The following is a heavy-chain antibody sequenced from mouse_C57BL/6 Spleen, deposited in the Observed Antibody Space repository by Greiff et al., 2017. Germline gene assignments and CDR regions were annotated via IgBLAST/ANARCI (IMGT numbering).Heavy chain of an antibody. CDR2: IDPTSGGT. J-gene: IGHJ3*01. D-gene: IGHD1-1*01. CDR1: GYTFTSYW. V-gene: IGHV1-72*01. Sequence: QVQLKQPGAELVKPGASVKLSCKASGYTFTSYWMHWVKQRPGRGLEWIGRIDPTSGGTKYNEKFKSKATLTVDKPSSTAYMQLSSLTSEDSAVYYCARDYYGSSYWFAYWGQGTLVTVSA. CDR3: ARDYYGSSYWFAY.